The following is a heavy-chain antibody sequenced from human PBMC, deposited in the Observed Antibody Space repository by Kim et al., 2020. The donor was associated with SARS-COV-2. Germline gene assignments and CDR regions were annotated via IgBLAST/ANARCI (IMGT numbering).Heavy chain of an antibody. D-gene: IGHD6-13*01. V-gene: IGHV1-69*01. Sequence: FQGRVTITADESTSTAYMEMSSLRSEDTAVYYCARANIAGIRKYYYGMDVWGQGTTVTVSS. CDR3: ARANIAGIRKYYYGMDV. J-gene: IGHJ6*02.